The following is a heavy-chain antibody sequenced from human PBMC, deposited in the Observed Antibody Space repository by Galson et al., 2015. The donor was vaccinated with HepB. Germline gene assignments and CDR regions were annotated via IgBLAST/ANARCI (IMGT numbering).Heavy chain of an antibody. CDR3: AKGPPPGGYFYFDY. V-gene: IGHV3-23*01. CDR2: FSTNNGGT. CDR1: GFTFSSVG. Sequence: SLRLSCAASGFTFSSVGMSWVRQAPGKGLEWVSTFSTNNGGTHYADSVRGRFTISRDDSKNTLSLQMNSLRDEDTAVYYCAKGPPPGGYFYFDYWGQGTLVTVSS. J-gene: IGHJ4*02. D-gene: IGHD5-18*01.